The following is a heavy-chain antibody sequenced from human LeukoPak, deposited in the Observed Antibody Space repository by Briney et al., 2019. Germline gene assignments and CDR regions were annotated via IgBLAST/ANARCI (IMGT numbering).Heavy chain of an antibody. CDR2: ISYDGSNK. Sequence: QPGRSLRLSCAASGFTFSSYAMHWVRQAPGKGLEWVAVISYDGSNKYYADSVKGRFTISRDNSKNTLYLQMNSLRAEDTAVYYCARDPAGIAVAGGQPSRWGQGTLVTVSS. D-gene: IGHD6-19*01. CDR3: ARDPAGIAVAGGQPSR. V-gene: IGHV3-30*04. CDR1: GFTFSSYA. J-gene: IGHJ4*02.